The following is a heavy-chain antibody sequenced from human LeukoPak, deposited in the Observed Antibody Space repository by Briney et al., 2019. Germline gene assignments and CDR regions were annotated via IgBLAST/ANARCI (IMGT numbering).Heavy chain of an antibody. CDR2: IYTSGST. CDR3: ARVWIGDYYDSSGAEYFQH. Sequence: SETLSLTCTVSGGSISSGSYYWSWIRQPAGKGLEWIGRIYTSGSTNYNPSLKSRVTISVDTSKNQFSLKLSSVTAADTAVYYCARVWIGDYYDSSGAEYFQHWGQGTLVTVSS. J-gene: IGHJ1*01. V-gene: IGHV4-61*02. D-gene: IGHD3-22*01. CDR1: GGSISSGSYY.